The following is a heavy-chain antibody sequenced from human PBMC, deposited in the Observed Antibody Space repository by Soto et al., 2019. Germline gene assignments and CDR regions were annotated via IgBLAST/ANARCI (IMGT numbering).Heavy chain of an antibody. CDR2: ISAAGDP. CDR1: GFTFRNYD. CDR3: ARTDRDFYGLDV. J-gene: IGHJ6*02. Sequence: EVQLVESGGGLVQPGGSLRLSCEASGFTFRNYDMHWVRQGTGKGLEWVSGISAAGDPDYADSVEGRFTISRENAQNSSFLQMNSLRVGDTAVYYCARTDRDFYGLDVWGQGTTLIVSS. V-gene: IGHV3-13*05.